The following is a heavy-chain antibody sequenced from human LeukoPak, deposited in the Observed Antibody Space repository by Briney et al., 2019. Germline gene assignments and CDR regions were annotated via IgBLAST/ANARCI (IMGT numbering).Heavy chain of an antibody. CDR1: GYTFTGYY. CDR3: ARGWDFWSGYYILDFDY. CDR2: INPNSGGT. J-gene: IGHJ4*02. D-gene: IGHD3-3*01. Sequence: ASVKVSCKASGYTFTGYYMHWVRQAPGQGLEWMGWINPNSGGTNYAQKSQGRVTMTRDTSISTAYMELSRLRSDDTAVYYCARGWDFWSGYYILDFDYWGQGTLVTVSS. V-gene: IGHV1-2*02.